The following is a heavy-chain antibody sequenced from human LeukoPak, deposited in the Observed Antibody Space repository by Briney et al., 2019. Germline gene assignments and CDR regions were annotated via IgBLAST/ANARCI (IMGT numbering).Heavy chain of an antibody. CDR2: IYYSGST. V-gene: IGHV4-30-4*01. CDR1: GGSISSGDYY. Sequence: PSETLSLTCTVSGGSISSGDYYWSWIRQPPGKGLEWIGYIYYSGSTYYNPSLKSRVTISVDTSKNQFSLKLSSVTAADTAVYYCAKITNGGTPYYYYGMDVWGQGTTVTVSS. D-gene: IGHD2-8*01. CDR3: AKITNGGTPYYYYGMDV. J-gene: IGHJ6*02.